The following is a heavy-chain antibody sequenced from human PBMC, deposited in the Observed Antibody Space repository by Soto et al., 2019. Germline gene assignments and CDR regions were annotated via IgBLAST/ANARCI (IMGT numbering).Heavy chain of an antibody. CDR1: GFTFSSYG. D-gene: IGHD6-13*01. J-gene: IGHJ3*02. CDR2: IWYDGSNK. V-gene: IGHV3-33*01. Sequence: GGSLRLSCAASGFTFSSYGMHWVRQAPGKGLEWVAVIWYDGSNKYYADSVKGRFTISRDNSKNTLYLQMNSLRAEDTAVYYCAREPHEYSSSWYGAIGGNDAFDIWGQGTMVTVSS. CDR3: AREPHEYSSSWYGAIGGNDAFDI.